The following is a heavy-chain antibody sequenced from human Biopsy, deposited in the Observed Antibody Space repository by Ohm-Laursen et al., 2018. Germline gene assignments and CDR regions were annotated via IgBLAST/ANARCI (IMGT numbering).Heavy chain of an antibody. Sequence: SQTLSLTSAVFGNTFSDYQWSWIRQPPGKGLEWIGQINQAGTTNYNPSLKRRVSISADASKYEFSLRLSSVTAADTAVYLCGNEVHGRDYWGLGAQVTVPS. V-gene: IGHV4-34*08. J-gene: IGHJ4*02. CDR1: GNTFSDYQ. CDR2: INQAGTT. CDR3: GNEVHGRDY. D-gene: IGHD2-15*01.